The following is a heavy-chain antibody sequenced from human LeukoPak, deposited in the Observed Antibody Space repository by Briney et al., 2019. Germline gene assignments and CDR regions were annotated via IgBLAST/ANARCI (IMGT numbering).Heavy chain of an antibody. J-gene: IGHJ4*02. D-gene: IGHD3-22*01. V-gene: IGHV4-4*02. CDR1: GGSISSSNW. CDR3: ARAYYECFDY. CDR2: IYHSGST. Sequence: SETLSLTCDVSGGSISSSNWWSWVRQPPGKGLEWIGEIYHSGSTYSNPSLQSRVTISVDKSKNHFSLRLTSVTAADTAVYYCARAYYECFDYWGQGTLVTVSS.